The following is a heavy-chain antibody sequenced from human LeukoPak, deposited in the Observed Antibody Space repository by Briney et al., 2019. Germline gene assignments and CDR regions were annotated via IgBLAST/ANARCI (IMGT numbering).Heavy chain of an antibody. CDR1: GGTFSSYA. Sequence: SVKVSCKASGGTFSSYAISWVRQAPGQGLEWMGGIIPIFGTANYAQKFQGRVTITADESTSTAYMELSSLRSEDTAVYYCARGHAPPEAHFDYWGQGTLVTVSS. CDR2: IIPIFGTA. J-gene: IGHJ4*02. V-gene: IGHV1-69*13. CDR3: ARGHAPPEAHFDY.